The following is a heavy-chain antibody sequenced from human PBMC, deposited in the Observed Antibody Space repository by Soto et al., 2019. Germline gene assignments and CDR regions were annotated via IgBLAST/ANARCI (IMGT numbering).Heavy chain of an antibody. CDR1: GFTFSSYW. CDR2: ITSDGTNT. Sequence: GGSLRLSCAASGFTFSSYWIHWVRQAPGKGLVTVSRITSDGTNTAYADSAKGRFTISRDNAKNMVYLQMNSLRAEDTAVYYCARDGGYGTPFDYWGQGTLVTVSS. J-gene: IGHJ4*02. V-gene: IGHV3-74*01. D-gene: IGHD5-12*01. CDR3: ARDGGYGTPFDY.